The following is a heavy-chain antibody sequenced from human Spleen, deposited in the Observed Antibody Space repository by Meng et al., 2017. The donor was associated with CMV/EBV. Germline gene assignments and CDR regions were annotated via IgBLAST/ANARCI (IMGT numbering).Heavy chain of an antibody. CDR3: AKVEDYVWGSYRLLFEWGHFDY. V-gene: IGHV1-46*01. D-gene: IGHD3-16*02. CDR2: INPTGGST. Sequence: ASVKVSCKASGYTFTFYHIHWVRQAPGQGLEWMGIINPTGGSTTYAQKFQGRVTMTRDTSTSTVYMELSSLTSEDTAVYYCAKVEDYVWGSYRLLFEWGHFDYWGQGTLVTVSS. CDR1: GYTFTFYH. J-gene: IGHJ4*02.